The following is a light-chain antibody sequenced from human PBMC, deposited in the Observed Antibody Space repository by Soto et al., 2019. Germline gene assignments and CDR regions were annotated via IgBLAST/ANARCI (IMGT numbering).Light chain of an antibody. CDR3: KQYYSYPHT. J-gene: IGKJ1*01. CDR1: QGISSY. V-gene: IGKV1-8*01. Sequence: AIRMTQSPSSFSASTGDRVTITCRASQGISSYLAWYQQKPGKAPKLLIYAASTLQSGVPSRFSGSGSGKDFTLTISCLQSEDFATYYCKQYYSYPHTFGQGTKVEIK. CDR2: AAS.